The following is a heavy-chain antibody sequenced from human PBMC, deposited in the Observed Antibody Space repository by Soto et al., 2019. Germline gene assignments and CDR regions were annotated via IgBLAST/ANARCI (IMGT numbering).Heavy chain of an antibody. V-gene: IGHV1-3*05. CDR3: ARSIVVVTALDY. CDR1: AYTFTSYA. D-gene: IGHD2-21*02. CDR2: INAGNGNT. J-gene: IGHJ4*02. Sequence: QVQLVQSGAEEKKPGASVKVSCKASAYTFTSYAMHWVRQAPGQRHEWMGWINAGNGNTKYSQKFQGRVTITRDTSASTAYMELSSLRSEDTAVYYCARSIVVVTALDYWGQGTLVTIYS.